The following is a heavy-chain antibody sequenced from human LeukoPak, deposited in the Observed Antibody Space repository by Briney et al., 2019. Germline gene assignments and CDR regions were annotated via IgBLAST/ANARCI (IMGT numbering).Heavy chain of an antibody. CDR3: ARPASDY. Sequence: SETLSLTCSVSGDSITMSSFFWGWIRRPPGKGLEWIGTMFYTGNTYYNPSLQSRVTISVDTSKNQFSLKLSSVTAADTAVYYCARPASDYWGRGTLVIVSS. J-gene: IGHJ4*01. V-gene: IGHV4-39*01. CDR2: MFYTGNT. CDR1: GDSITMSSFF.